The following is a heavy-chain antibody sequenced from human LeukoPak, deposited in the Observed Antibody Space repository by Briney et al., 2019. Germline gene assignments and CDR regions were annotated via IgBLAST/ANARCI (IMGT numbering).Heavy chain of an antibody. CDR1: GFTFSSYG. Sequence: GGSLRLSCAASGFTFSSYGMHWVRQAPGKGLEWVAVISYDGSNKYYADSMKGRFTISRDNSKNTLYLQMNSLRAEDTAVYYCAKDRGLWGQGTLVTVSS. V-gene: IGHV3-30*18. CDR3: AKDRGL. D-gene: IGHD1-26*01. J-gene: IGHJ4*02. CDR2: ISYDGSNK.